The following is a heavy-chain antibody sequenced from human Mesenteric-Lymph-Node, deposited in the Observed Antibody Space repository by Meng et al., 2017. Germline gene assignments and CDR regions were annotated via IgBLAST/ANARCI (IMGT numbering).Heavy chain of an antibody. V-gene: IGHV1-69*05. J-gene: IGHJ6*02. CDR2: IIPIFGTA. CDR1: GATFSSYA. Sequence: SVKVSCKASGATFSSYAISWVRQAPGQGLEWMGGIIPIFGTANYAQKFQGRVTITTDESTSTAYMELSSLRSEDTAVYYCARDLVSGWSSGNSYGMDVWGQGTTVTVSS. CDR3: ARDLVSGWSSGNSYGMDV. D-gene: IGHD6-19*01.